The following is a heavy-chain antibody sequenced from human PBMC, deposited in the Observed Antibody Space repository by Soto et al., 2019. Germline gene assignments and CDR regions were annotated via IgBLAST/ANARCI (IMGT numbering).Heavy chain of an antibody. CDR1: GYTFTSYD. CDR2: MNPNSGNT. J-gene: IGHJ4*02. D-gene: IGHD3-10*01. CDR3: ARGPRGLVRGVEVSRNFDY. V-gene: IGHV1-8*01. Sequence: GASVKVSCKASGYTFTSYDINWVRQATGQGLEWVGWMNPNSGNTGYAQKFQGRVTMTRNTSISTAYMELGSLRSEDTAVYYCARGPRGLVRGVEVSRNFDYWGQGTLVTVSS.